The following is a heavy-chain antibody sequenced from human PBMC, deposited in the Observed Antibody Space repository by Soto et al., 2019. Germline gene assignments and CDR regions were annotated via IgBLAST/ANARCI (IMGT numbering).Heavy chain of an antibody. CDR2: ISSNGGST. CDR3: ARTYYDFWSGWGYMDV. CDR1: GFTFSSYA. D-gene: IGHD3-3*01. V-gene: IGHV3-64*01. Sequence: GGSLRLSCAASGFTFSSYAMHWVRQAPGKGLEYVSAISSNGGSTYYANSVKGRFTISRDNSKNTLYLQMGSLRAEDMAVYYCARTYYDFWSGWGYMDVWGKGTTVTVSS. J-gene: IGHJ6*03.